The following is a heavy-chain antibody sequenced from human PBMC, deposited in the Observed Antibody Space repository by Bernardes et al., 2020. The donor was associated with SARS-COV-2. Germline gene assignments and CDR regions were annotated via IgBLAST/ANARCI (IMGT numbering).Heavy chain of an antibody. V-gene: IGHV4-4*02. CDR1: GGSISSSNW. CDR3: AGTPAYSYGFSSNYGMDV. D-gene: IGHD5-18*01. J-gene: IGHJ6*02. Sequence: SETLSLTCAVSGGSISSSNWWSWVRQPPGKGLEWIGEIYHSGSTNYNPSLKSRVTISVDKSKNQFSLKLSSVTAADTAVYYCAGTPAYSYGFSSNYGMDVWGQGTTVTVSS. CDR2: IYHSGST.